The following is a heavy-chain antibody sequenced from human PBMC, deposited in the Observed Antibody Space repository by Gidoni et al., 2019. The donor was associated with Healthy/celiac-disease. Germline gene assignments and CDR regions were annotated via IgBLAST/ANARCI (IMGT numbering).Heavy chain of an antibody. D-gene: IGHD3-3*01. CDR2: ISSSGSTI. CDR1: GFTFSDYY. V-gene: IGHV3-11*01. J-gene: IGHJ4*02. Sequence: QVQLVESGGGWVKPGGSLRLSCAASGFTFSDYYRSWNRQAPGTGLEWVSFISSSGSTIYYADSVKGRFTISRDNAKNSLYLQMNSLRAEDTAVYYCARETQGLEERYDFWSGYPDYWGQGTLVTVSS. CDR3: ARETQGLEERYDFWSGYPDY.